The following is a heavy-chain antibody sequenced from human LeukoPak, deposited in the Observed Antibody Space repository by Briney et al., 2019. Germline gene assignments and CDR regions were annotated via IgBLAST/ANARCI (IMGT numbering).Heavy chain of an antibody. J-gene: IGHJ5*02. CDR2: ISGSGGST. V-gene: IGHV3-23*01. D-gene: IGHD6-13*01. CDR1: GFTFSSYA. Sequence: GGSLRLSCAASGFTFSSYAMSWVRQAPGKGLEWVSAISGSGGSTYYADSVKGRFTISRDNSKNTLYLHMNSLRAEDTAVYYCAKLRFRSIAAAGTNNWFDPWGQGTLVTVSS. CDR3: AKLRFRSIAAAGTNNWFDP.